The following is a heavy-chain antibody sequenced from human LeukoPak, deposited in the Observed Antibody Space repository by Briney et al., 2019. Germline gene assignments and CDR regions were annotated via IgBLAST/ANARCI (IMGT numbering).Heavy chain of an antibody. Sequence: GGSLRLSCAASEFTFSRYAMSWVRQAPGKGLEWVSIMSDSGGRTYYADSVKGRFTISRDNSKNTLYLQMNSLRAEDTAVYYCAKFVNYGNYYYYYYMDVWGKGTTVTVS. D-gene: IGHD3-10*01. CDR3: AKFVNYGNYYYYYYMDV. J-gene: IGHJ6*03. CDR1: EFTFSRYA. V-gene: IGHV3-23*01. CDR2: MSDSGGRT.